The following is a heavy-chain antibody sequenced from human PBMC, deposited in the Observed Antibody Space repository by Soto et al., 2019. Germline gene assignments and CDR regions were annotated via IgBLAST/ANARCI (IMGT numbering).Heavy chain of an antibody. CDR1: GYTCTSYA. D-gene: IGHD3-3*01. Sequence: ASVKVACTASGYTCTSYAMHWVRQAPGQRLEWMGWINAGNGNTKYSQKFQGRVTITRDTSASTAYMELSSVRSEDTAVYYCARDKDFWSGYYPYYYYYMDVWGKGTTVTVSS. CDR2: INAGNGNT. V-gene: IGHV1-3*01. CDR3: ARDKDFWSGYYPYYYYYMDV. J-gene: IGHJ6*03.